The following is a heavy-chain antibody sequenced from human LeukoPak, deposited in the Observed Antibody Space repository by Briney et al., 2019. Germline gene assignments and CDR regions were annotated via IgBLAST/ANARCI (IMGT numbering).Heavy chain of an antibody. CDR2: IYSGGNT. D-gene: IGHD2-2*01. V-gene: IGHV3-53*01. Sequence: PGGSLRLSCAASGFTVSSNYMSWVRQAPGKGLEWVSVIYSGGNTYYADSVKGRFTISRDNSKNTLYLQMNSLRAEDTAVYYCALVVPAANVMDVWGKGTTVTVSS. J-gene: IGHJ6*03. CDR1: GFTVSSNY. CDR3: ALVVPAANVMDV.